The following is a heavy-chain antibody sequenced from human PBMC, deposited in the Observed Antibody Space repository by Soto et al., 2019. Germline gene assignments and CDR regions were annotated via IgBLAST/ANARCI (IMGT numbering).Heavy chain of an antibody. Sequence: GGSLRLSCAASGFAFSDFYMSWTRQAPGKGLEWISYISGGGTTVFYADSVKGRFTISRDNAQKSLYLQMDSLTSEDTAIYYCARQAARNYIDSWGQG. D-gene: IGHD6-6*01. V-gene: IGHV3-11*01. CDR2: ISGGGTTV. CDR3: ARQAARNYIDS. CDR1: GFAFSDFY. J-gene: IGHJ4*02.